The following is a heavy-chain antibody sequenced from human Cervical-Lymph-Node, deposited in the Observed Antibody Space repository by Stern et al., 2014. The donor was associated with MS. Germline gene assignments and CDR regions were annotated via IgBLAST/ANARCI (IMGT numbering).Heavy chain of an antibody. CDR1: GYSFNIYW. J-gene: IGHJ6*02. V-gene: IGHV5-51*01. CDR2: IYPDDSDT. CDR3: ARRGMDV. Sequence: VQLVQSGAEVKKPGESLTISCKGFGYSFNIYWIAWVRQRPGKGLEWMRIIYPDDSDTGYSPSCQGQVPFSVDKSISTAYLQWSSLKPSDTATYFCARRGMDVWGQGTSVTVSS.